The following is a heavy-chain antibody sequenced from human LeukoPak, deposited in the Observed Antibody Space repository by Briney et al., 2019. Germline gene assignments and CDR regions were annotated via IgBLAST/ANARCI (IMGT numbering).Heavy chain of an antibody. CDR1: GFTFDDYA. Sequence: GGSLRLSCAASGFTFDDYAMRWVRQAPGKGLEWVSLISWDGGSTYYADSVKGRFTISRDNSKNSLYLQMNSLRAEDTALYYCAKDLWSIAAAGSGFDYWGQGTLVTVSS. J-gene: IGHJ4*02. CDR2: ISWDGGST. V-gene: IGHV3-43D*03. D-gene: IGHD6-13*01. CDR3: AKDLWSIAAAGSGFDY.